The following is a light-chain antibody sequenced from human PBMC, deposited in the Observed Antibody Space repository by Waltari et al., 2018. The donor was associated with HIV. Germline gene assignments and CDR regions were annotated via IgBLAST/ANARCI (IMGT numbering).Light chain of an antibody. CDR1: NSNIERNY. Sequence: QSVLTQPPSASATPGQRITISCYGGNSNIERNYVYWYQQLPGTAPKVFIYRNSQRPSGVPDRFSGSKSGTSASLIISGLRSGDEADYYCASWDDSLNAFVFGTGTKVTVL. V-gene: IGLV1-47*01. CDR3: ASWDDSLNAFV. J-gene: IGLJ1*01. CDR2: RNS.